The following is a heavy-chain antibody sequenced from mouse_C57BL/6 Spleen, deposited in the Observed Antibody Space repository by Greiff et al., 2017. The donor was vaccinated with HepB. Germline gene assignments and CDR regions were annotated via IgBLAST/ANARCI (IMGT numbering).Heavy chain of an antibody. Sequence: EVKLMESGGGLVQPGGSLSLSCAASGFTFTDYYMSWVRQPPGKALEWLGFIRNKANGYTTEYSASVKGRFTISRDNSQSILYLKMNALRAEDSATYYCARPGGSYWYFDVWGTGTTVTVSS. CDR2: IRNKANGYTT. J-gene: IGHJ1*03. CDR3: ARPGGSYWYFDV. V-gene: IGHV7-3*01. CDR1: GFTFTDYY. D-gene: IGHD1-1*02.